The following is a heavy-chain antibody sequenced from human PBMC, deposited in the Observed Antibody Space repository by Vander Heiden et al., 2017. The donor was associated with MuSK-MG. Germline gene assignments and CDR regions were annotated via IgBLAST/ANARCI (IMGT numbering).Heavy chain of an antibody. V-gene: IGHV5-51*03. D-gene: IGHD2-2*01. Sequence: ELPLVQSGAAGTKPGASLKISFKGSGFSFTSYWIGWVRQMPGKGLEWMGIIYPGDSDTRYSPSFQGQVTISADKSISTAYLQWSSLKASDTAMYYCARGRSSSIPDAFDIWGQGTMVTVSS. CDR2: IYPGDSDT. J-gene: IGHJ3*02. CDR1: GFSFTSYW. CDR3: ARGRSSSIPDAFDI.